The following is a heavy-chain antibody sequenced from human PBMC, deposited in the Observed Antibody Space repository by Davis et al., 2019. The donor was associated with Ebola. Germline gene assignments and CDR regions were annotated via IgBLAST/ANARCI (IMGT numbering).Heavy chain of an antibody. CDR1: GFTVNSNY. V-gene: IGHV3-66*01. Sequence: GESLKISCATSGFTVNSNYMSWVRQAPGKGLEWVSLIYSGGSTYYADSVKGRFTLSRDNSKNTLYLQMNSLRAEDTAVYYCARIVPDWYGSGGYSRNGRFDFWGQGTLVTVSS. D-gene: IGHD3-22*01. CDR3: ARIVPDWYGSGGYSRNGRFDF. CDR2: IYSGGST. J-gene: IGHJ4*02.